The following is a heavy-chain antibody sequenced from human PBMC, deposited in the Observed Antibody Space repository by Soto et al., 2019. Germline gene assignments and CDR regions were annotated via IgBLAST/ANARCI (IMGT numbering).Heavy chain of an antibody. CDR3: AKGRSGWYYYYFDY. CDR2: ISWNGGSI. Sequence: EVQLVESGGGLVQPGRSLRLSCAASGFTFDDYAMHWVRQAPGRGLAWVSVISWNGGSIGYADSVKGRFTISSDNAKNSLYLQMNSLRAEDTDLYYCAKGRSGWYYYYFDYWGQGTLVTVSS. D-gene: IGHD6-19*01. J-gene: IGHJ4*02. CDR1: GFTFDDYA. V-gene: IGHV3-9*01.